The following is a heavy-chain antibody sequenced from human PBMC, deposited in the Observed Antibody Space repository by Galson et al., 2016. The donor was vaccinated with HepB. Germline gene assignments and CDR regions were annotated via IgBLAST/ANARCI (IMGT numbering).Heavy chain of an antibody. Sequence: SLRLSCAASGFTFDAYGMHWVRQAPGKGLEWVSGISWSGGSKGYADSVKGRFTISRDNTKKSLYLQITSLRPEDTALYYCGKDVGTGGYSNGYYYGMDAWGQGTTVTVSS. V-gene: IGHV3-9*01. J-gene: IGHJ6*02. CDR1: GFTFDAYG. CDR2: ISWSGGSK. D-gene: IGHD5-18*01. CDR3: GKDVGTGGYSNGYYYGMDA.